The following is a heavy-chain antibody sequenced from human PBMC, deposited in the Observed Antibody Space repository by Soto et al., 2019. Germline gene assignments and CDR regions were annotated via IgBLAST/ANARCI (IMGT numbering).Heavy chain of an antibody. Sequence: SVKVSCKASGGTFSSYAISWVRQAPGQGLEWMGGIIPIFGTANYAQKFQGRVTITADESTSTAYMELSSLRSEDTAAYYCARVNGPGLGYFDYWGQGTLVTVSS. V-gene: IGHV1-69*13. CDR2: IIPIFGTA. CDR3: ARVNGPGLGYFDY. CDR1: GGTFSSYA. J-gene: IGHJ4*02. D-gene: IGHD2-8*01.